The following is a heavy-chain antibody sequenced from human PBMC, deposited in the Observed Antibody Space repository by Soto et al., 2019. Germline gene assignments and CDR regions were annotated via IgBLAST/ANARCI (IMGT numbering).Heavy chain of an antibody. CDR3: GRYGWGSSVGFAP. D-gene: IGHD3-10*01. CDR1: GGSISSGDYY. V-gene: IGHV4-30-4*01. CDR2: IYYSGST. Sequence: PSETLSLTCTVSGGSISSGDYYWSWIRQPPGKGLEWIGYIYYSGSTYYNPSLKSRVTISVDTSKNQFSLKLSSVTAADTAVYYGGRYGWGSSVGFAPGGKEPLVTVS. J-gene: IGHJ5*02.